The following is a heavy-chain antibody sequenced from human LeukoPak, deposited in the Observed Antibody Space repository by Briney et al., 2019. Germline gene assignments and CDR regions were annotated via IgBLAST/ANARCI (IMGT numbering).Heavy chain of an antibody. CDR2: IYYSGSA. D-gene: IGHD2-21*02. Sequence: PSETLSLTCTVSGGSITYYYWSWIRQPPGKGLEWIGYIYYSGSANYNPSLRGRVTISLDTSKNHFSLKLTSVTAADTAVYYCARQKFCGGDCYWDAFDIWGQGTMVTVSS. CDR3: ARQKFCGGDCYWDAFDI. V-gene: IGHV4-59*08. CDR1: GGSITYYY. J-gene: IGHJ3*02.